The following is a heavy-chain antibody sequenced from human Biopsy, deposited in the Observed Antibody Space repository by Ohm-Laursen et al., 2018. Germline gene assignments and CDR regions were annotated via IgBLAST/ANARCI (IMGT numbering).Heavy chain of an antibody. D-gene: IGHD3-9*01. CDR2: NIPILGTE. CDR1: GGTFSNYG. V-gene: IGHV1-69*06. Sequence: SVKVSCKVPGGTFSNYGVNWVRQAPGQGLEWLGGNIPILGTENYAQRFQDRVTVAADTSTSTATMEVRSLRSDDTAVYYCATKLTGYFHHWGQGTLVIVSS. J-gene: IGHJ1*01. CDR3: ATKLTGYFHH.